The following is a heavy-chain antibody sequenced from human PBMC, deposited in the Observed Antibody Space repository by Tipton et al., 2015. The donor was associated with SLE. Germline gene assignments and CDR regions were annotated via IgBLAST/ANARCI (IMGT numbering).Heavy chain of an antibody. J-gene: IGHJ4*02. CDR3: ASLGGATSGS. CDR2: ISWDGGST. Sequence: SLRLSCAASGFTFDDYTMHWVRQAPGKGLEWVSLISWDGGSTYYADSVKGRFTISRDNSKNSLYLQMNSLRTEDTALYYCASLGGATSGSWGQGTLVTVSS. D-gene: IGHD1-26*01. V-gene: IGHV3-43*01. CDR1: GFTFDDYT.